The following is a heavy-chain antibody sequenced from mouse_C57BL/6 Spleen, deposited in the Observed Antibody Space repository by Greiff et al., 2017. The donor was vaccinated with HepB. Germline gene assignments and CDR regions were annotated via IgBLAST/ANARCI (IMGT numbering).Heavy chain of an antibody. CDR3: ARVYYDYDVAFDY. Sequence: QVQLQQSGPELVKPGASVKLSCKASGYTFTSYDINWVKQRPGQGLEWIGWIYPRDGSTKYNEKFKGKATLTVDTSSSTAYMELHSLPSEDSAVYFCARVYYDYDVAFDYWGQGTTLTVSS. D-gene: IGHD2-4*01. V-gene: IGHV1-85*01. J-gene: IGHJ2*01. CDR2: IYPRDGST. CDR1: GYTFTSYD.